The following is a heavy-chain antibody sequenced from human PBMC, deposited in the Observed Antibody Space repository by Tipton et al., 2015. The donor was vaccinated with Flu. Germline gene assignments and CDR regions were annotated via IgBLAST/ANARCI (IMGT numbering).Heavy chain of an antibody. Sequence: TLSLTCTVSGGSMSSYYWSWIRQPPGKGLEWIGNVHRSGNTYHNPSLKSRVTISVDTSKNQFSLKLSSVTAADTAVYYCARRDYSNYVSEPKNWFHPWGQGTLVTVSS. CDR3: ARRDYSNYVSEPKNWFHP. CDR1: GGSMSSYY. V-gene: IGHV4-59*04. CDR2: VHRSGNT. D-gene: IGHD4-11*01. J-gene: IGHJ5*02.